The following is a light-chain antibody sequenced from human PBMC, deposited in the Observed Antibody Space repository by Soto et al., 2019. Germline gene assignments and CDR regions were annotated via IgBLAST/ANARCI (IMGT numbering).Light chain of an antibody. CDR1: QSVSSN. Sequence: EIVMTQSPATLSVSPGERATLSCRASQSVSSNLAWYQQKPGQAPRLLIYDASTRATGIPARFSGSGSGTQFTLTIRSLQSEDFAVYYCQQYDDWPPITFGQGTRLEIK. CDR2: DAS. J-gene: IGKJ5*01. CDR3: QQYDDWPPIT. V-gene: IGKV3-15*01.